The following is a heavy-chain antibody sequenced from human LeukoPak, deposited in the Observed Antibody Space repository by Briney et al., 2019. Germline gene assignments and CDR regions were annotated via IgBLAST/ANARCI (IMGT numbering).Heavy chain of an antibody. D-gene: IGHD6-13*01. V-gene: IGHV3-30*18. Sequence: GGSLRLSCAASGFTFSSYSMNWVRQAPGKGLEWVALISYDGSDKIYTDSVKGRFTISRDNSESTLYLQMDSLSGDDAAVYYCAKAVGRISWSFDYWGQGALVTVSS. J-gene: IGHJ4*02. CDR1: GFTFSSYS. CDR2: ISYDGSDK. CDR3: AKAVGRISWSFDY.